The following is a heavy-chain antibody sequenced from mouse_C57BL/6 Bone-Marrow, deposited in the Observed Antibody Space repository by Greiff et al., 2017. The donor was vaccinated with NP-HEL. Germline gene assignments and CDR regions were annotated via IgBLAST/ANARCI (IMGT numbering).Heavy chain of an antibody. CDR2: IWSGGST. D-gene: IGHD1-1*01. Sequence: VQLVESGPGLVQPSQSLSITCTVSGFSLTSYGVHWVRQSPGKGLEWLGVIWSGGSTDYNAAFISRLSISKDNSKSQVFFKMNSLQADDTAIYYCARPYYYGSSYRHWYFDVWGTGTTVTVSS. J-gene: IGHJ1*03. CDR3: ARPYYYGSSYRHWYFDV. CDR1: GFSLTSYG. V-gene: IGHV2-2*01.